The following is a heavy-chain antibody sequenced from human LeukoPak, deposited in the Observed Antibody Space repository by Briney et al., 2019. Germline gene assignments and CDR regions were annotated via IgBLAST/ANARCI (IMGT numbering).Heavy chain of an antibody. CDR3: ARAPSGFHYYYYYGMDV. V-gene: IGHV4-34*01. D-gene: IGHD1-26*01. Sequence: SETLSLTCAVYGGSFSGYYWSWIRQPPGKGQEWIGEINHSGSTNYNPSLKSRVTISVDTSKNQFSLKLSSVTAADTAVYYCARAPSGFHYYYYYGMDVWGQGTTVTVSS. CDR1: GGSFSGYY. CDR2: INHSGST. J-gene: IGHJ6*02.